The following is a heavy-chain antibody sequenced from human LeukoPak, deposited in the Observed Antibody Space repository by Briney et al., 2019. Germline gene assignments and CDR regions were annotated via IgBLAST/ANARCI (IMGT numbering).Heavy chain of an antibody. D-gene: IGHD1-20*01. CDR2: ISSSGNII. CDR3: ARRRYNWNAIDY. V-gene: IGHV3-11*01. J-gene: IGHJ4*02. CDR1: GFTFSYYY. Sequence: GSLRLSCAASGFTFSYYYMSWIRQAPGKGLEWVSYISSSGNIIYYADSVKGRFTISRDNAKNSLYLQMNSLRAEDTAVYYCARRRYNWNAIDYWGQGTLVTVSS.